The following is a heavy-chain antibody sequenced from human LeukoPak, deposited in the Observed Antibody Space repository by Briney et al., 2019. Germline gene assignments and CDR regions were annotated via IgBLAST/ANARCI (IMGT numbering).Heavy chain of an antibody. D-gene: IGHD6-19*01. J-gene: IGHJ4*02. CDR3: ARARWSSTGWFLGY. Sequence: GGSLRLSCSASGFTFNNYAMHWVRQAPGKGLVWVSRVNPQGSGTSYTDSVKGRFTISRDNAKDALHLRMDNLRVEDTAVYYCARARWSSTGWFLGYWGQGTLVTVSS. V-gene: IGHV3-74*01. CDR1: GFTFNNYA. CDR2: VNPQGSGT.